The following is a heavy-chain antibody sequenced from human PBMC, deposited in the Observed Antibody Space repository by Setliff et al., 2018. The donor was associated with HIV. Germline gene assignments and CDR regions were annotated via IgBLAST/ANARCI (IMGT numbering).Heavy chain of an antibody. CDR3: AKGSVFYDY. J-gene: IGHJ4*02. CDR2: MYDGGTT. V-gene: IGHV3-23*03. Sequence: PGGSRRLSCAASGFTFSSYAMTWVRQAPGKRMVWFALMYDGGTTHYSGSVKGRFTISIDISKNTLDLQMNSLRVDDTAVYYCAKGSVFYDYWGQGTLVTVSS. D-gene: IGHD6-19*01. CDR1: GFTFSSYA.